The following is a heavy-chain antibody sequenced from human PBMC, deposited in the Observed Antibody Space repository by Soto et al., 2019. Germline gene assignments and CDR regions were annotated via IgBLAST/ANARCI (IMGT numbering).Heavy chain of an antibody. D-gene: IGHD2-15*01. CDR3: ASLYCSGGSCRTYYPQIFVDYYMDV. CDR1: GGTFSSYT. V-gene: IGHV1-69*02. CDR2: IIPILGIA. Sequence: QVQLVQSGAEVKKPGSSVKVSCKASGGTFSSYTISWVRQAPGQGLEWMGRIIPILGIANYAQKFQGRVTITADKSTSTAYMELSSLRSEDTAVYYCASLYCSGGSCRTYYPQIFVDYYMDVWGKGTTVTVSS. J-gene: IGHJ6*03.